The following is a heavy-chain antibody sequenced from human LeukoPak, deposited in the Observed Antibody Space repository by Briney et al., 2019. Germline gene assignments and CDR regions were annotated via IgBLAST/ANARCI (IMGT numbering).Heavy chain of an antibody. J-gene: IGHJ6*02. Sequence: GGSLRLSCAASGFTFSDYGIHWVRQAPGKGLEWVAVMSYDGSNKYYADSVKGRFTISRDNSKNTLYLQMNSLRAEDTAVYYCAKSIAAAGSYYYGMDVWGQGTTVTVSS. CDR1: GFTFSDYG. CDR2: MSYDGSNK. V-gene: IGHV3-30*18. CDR3: AKSIAAAGSYYYGMDV. D-gene: IGHD6-13*01.